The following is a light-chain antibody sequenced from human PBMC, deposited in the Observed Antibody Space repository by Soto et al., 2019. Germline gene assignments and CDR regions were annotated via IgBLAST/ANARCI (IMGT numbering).Light chain of an antibody. CDR2: AAS. J-gene: IGKJ2*01. CDR3: QQLNSYPMYT. V-gene: IGKV1-9*01. Sequence: DIQLTQAPSFRSASVGDRVTITCRASQGISSYLAWYQQKPGKAPKLLIYAASTLQSGVPSRFSGSGSGTEFTLTISSLQPEDFATYYCQQLNSYPMYTFGQGTKVDIK. CDR1: QGISSY.